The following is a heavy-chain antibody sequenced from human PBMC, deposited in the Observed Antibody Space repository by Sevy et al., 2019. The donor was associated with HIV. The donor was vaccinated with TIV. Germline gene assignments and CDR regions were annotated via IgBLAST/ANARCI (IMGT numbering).Heavy chain of an antibody. CDR2: ISYDGSNK. D-gene: IGHD6-13*01. J-gene: IGHJ6*02. CDR3: ARDQFGRVAAAGTGMDV. V-gene: IGHV3-30*04. Sequence: GGSLRLSCAASGFTFSSYAMHWVHQAPGKGLEWVAVISYDGSNKYYADSVKGRFTISRDNSKNTLYLQMNSLRAEDTAVYYCARDQFGRVAAAGTGMDVWGQGTTVTVSS. CDR1: GFTFSSYA.